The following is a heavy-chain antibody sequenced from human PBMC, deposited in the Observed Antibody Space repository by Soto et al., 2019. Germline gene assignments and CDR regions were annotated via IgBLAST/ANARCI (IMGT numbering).Heavy chain of an antibody. V-gene: IGHV1-69*04. Sequence: SVKLSCTASGGTFSSYTISWVRQAPGQGLEWMGRIIPILGIANYAQKFQGRVTITADKSTSTAYMELSSLRSEDTAVYYCARDIVVVVAATSQGSDAFDIWGQGTMVTVSS. CDR1: GGTFSSYT. J-gene: IGHJ3*02. D-gene: IGHD2-15*01. CDR2: IIPILGIA. CDR3: ARDIVVVVAATSQGSDAFDI.